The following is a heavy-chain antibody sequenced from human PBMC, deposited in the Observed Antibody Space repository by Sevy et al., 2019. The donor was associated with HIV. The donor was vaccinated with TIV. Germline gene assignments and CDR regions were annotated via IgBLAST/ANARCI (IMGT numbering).Heavy chain of an antibody. CDR3: ARESIAVAGIGYYFDS. CDR2: IWYDGSNK. J-gene: IGHJ4*02. D-gene: IGHD6-19*01. V-gene: IGHV3-33*01. Sequence: GGSLRLSCAAFGFAYSGYGMHWVRQAPGKGLARVAVIWYDGSNKEYADSVKGRFTISRDNSKTTLYLQMNSLRAEDTAVYYCARESIAVAGIGYYFDSWGQGTLVTVSS. CDR1: GFAYSGYG.